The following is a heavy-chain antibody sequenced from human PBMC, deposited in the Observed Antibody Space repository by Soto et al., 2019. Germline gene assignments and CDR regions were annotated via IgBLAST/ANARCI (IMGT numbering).Heavy chain of an antibody. CDR1: GGSINSGGYY. CDR2: IYYSGST. D-gene: IGHD6-19*01. J-gene: IGHJ4*02. V-gene: IGHV4-31*03. Sequence: PSETLSLTCTVSGGSINSGGYYWSWIRQHPGKGLEWIGYIYYSGSTYYNPSLKSRVTISVDTSKNQFSLKLSSVTAADTAVYYCARDYPRYSSGWTHYFDYWGQGTLVTVSS. CDR3: ARDYPRYSSGWTHYFDY.